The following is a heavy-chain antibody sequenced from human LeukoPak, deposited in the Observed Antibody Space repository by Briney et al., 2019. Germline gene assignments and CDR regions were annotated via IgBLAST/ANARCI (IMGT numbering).Heavy chain of an antibody. D-gene: IGHD2-2*01. CDR3: ARVRSGVPAAYWYFDY. CDR1: GYTFTSYC. Sequence: ASVKVSCKASGYTFTSYCMHWVRQAPGHGLEWMGIINPSGGSTSYAQKFQGRVTMTRDTSTSTVYMELSSLRSEDTAVYYCARVRSGVPAAYWYFDYWGQGTLVTVSS. CDR2: INPSGGST. J-gene: IGHJ4*02. V-gene: IGHV1-46*01.